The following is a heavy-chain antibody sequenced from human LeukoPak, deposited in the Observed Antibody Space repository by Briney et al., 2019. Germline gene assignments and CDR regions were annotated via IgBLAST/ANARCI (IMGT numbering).Heavy chain of an antibody. CDR3: ARDRLSYLDY. J-gene: IGHJ4*02. D-gene: IGHD6-19*01. Sequence: PSQTLSLTCTVSGGSISSGGYYWSWIRQHPGKGLEWIGYIYYSGSAYYNPSLKSRVTISVDTSKNQFSLKLSSVTAADTAVYYCARDRLSYLDYWGQGTLVTVSS. V-gene: IGHV4-31*03. CDR1: GGSISSGGYY. CDR2: IYYSGSA.